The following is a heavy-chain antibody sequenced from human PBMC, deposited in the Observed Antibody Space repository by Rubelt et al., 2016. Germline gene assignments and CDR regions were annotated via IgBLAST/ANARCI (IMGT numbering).Heavy chain of an antibody. V-gene: IGHV3-33*01. Sequence: KGLEWVAVIWYDGSNKYYADSVKGRFTISRDNSKNTLYLQMNSLRAEDTAVYYCARDRGSYLDYWGQGTLVTVSS. D-gene: IGHD1-26*01. CDR2: IWYDGSNK. CDR3: ARDRGSYLDY. J-gene: IGHJ4*02.